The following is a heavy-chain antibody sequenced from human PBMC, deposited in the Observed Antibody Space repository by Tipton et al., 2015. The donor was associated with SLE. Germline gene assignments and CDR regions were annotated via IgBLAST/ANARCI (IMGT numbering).Heavy chain of an antibody. CDR2: INHSGST. D-gene: IGHD6-6*01. CDR3: ARVGERIAA. CDR1: GGSVSSGSYY. Sequence: LRLSCTVSGGSVSSGSYYWSWIRQPPGKGLEWIGEINHSGSTNYNPSLKSRVTISVDTSKNQFSLKLSSVTAADTAVYYCARVGERIAAWGQGTLVTVSS. J-gene: IGHJ4*02. V-gene: IGHV4-39*07.